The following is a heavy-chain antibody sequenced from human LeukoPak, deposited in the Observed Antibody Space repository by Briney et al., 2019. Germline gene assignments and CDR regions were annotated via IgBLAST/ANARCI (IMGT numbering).Heavy chain of an antibody. Sequence: SETLSLTCTVSGGSISITSYYWGWIRQPPGKGLEWIGSIYKSGSTYYNPSLKSRVTISVDTSKNQFSLELSSVTAADTAVYYCARLWGYSYGYLDYWGQGTLVTVSS. D-gene: IGHD5-18*01. CDR1: GGSISITSYY. J-gene: IGHJ4*02. V-gene: IGHV4-39*01. CDR2: IYKSGST. CDR3: ARLWGYSYGYLDY.